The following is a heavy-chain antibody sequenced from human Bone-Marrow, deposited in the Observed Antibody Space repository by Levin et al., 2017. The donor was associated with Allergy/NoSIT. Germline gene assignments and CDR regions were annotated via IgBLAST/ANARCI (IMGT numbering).Heavy chain of an antibody. CDR2: IYYSGNT. Sequence: SQTLSLPCPVSGDSIHSSYWSWLRQPPGKGLEWIGYIYYSGNTNYNPSLGSRVTLSIDTSRNQFSLRLSSVTAADTAVYYCARAKYFDVWGRGTLVTVSS. CDR3: ARAKYFDV. J-gene: IGHJ2*01. CDR1: GDSIHSSY. V-gene: IGHV4-59*01.